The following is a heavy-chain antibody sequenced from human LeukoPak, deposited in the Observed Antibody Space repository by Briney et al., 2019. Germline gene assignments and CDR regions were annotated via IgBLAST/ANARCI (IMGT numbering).Heavy chain of an antibody. J-gene: IGHJ5*02. CDR2: IHSDGSST. D-gene: IGHD3-9*01. CDR3: LTGYNHAVDWFDP. Sequence: GGSLRLSCAASGFTVSSNYMSWVRQAPGKGLVWVSRIHSDGSSTNYADSVKGRFTISRDNSKNTLYLQMNSLRAEDTAVYYCLTGYNHAVDWFDPWGQGTLVTVSS. CDR1: GFTVSSNY. V-gene: IGHV3-53*01.